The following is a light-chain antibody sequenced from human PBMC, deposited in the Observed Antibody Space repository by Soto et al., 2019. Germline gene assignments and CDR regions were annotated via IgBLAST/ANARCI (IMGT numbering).Light chain of an antibody. CDR1: QSISSY. V-gene: IGKV1-39*01. CDR2: AAS. CDR3: KQSYSTPWT. J-gene: IGKJ1*01. Sequence: DIQMTKSPSSLSASVVDRVTITWRASQSISSYLNWYQQKPGKAPKLLIYAASSLQSVVPSRFSGSGSGTDFPPTISSLQPEDFATYYRKQSYSTPWTFGQVTKVDIK.